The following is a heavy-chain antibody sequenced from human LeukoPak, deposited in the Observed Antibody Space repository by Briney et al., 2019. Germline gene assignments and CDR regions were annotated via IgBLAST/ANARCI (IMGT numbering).Heavy chain of an antibody. J-gene: IGHJ4*02. CDR3: TRVFAGDEIGF. Sequence: ASVKVSCKASGYTFTTYHINWVRQASGQGLEWMGWMDPNTGSTGYAQKFQGRVTMMRNTSISTAYMELSSLSSEDTAVYFCTRVFAGDEIGFWGQGTQVTVSS. D-gene: IGHD3-3*01. CDR2: MDPNTGST. CDR1: GYTFTTYH. V-gene: IGHV1-8*01.